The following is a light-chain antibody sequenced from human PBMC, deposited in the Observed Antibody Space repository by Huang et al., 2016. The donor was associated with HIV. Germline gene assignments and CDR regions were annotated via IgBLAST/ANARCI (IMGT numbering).Light chain of an antibody. CDR2: DAS. V-gene: IGKV3-15*01. Sequence: EIVLTQSPATLSVSPGERATLSCKASRSVNRNLAWYQQHPGQAPRLLIYDASDRATGIPARFSGSGSGTEFTLTISSLQSEDFAVYYCQHYNFWPPMYTFGPGTKLEIK. J-gene: IGKJ2*01. CDR1: RSVNRN. CDR3: QHYNFWPPMYT.